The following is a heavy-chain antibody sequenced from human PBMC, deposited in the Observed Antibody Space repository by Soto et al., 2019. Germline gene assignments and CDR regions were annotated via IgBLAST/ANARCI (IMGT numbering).Heavy chain of an antibody. CDR2: VSHDGRNT. V-gene: IGHV3-30*02. CDR3: AKGGRQWLVTSDFNY. CDR1: GFTFSNYA. Sequence: GGSLRLSCAASGFTFSNYAMNWVRQAPGKGLEWVAGVSHDGRNTHYADSVKGRFTISRDSSKNTVSLEMTSLRAEDTAVYYCAKGGRQWLVTSDFNYWGQGALVTVSS. D-gene: IGHD6-19*01. J-gene: IGHJ4*02.